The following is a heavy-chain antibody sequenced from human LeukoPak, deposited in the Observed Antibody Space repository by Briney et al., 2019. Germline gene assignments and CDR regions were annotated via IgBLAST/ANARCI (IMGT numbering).Heavy chain of an antibody. J-gene: IGHJ5*02. D-gene: IGHD6-13*01. CDR3: AGGAGIAAAGTDWFDP. CDR2: ISAYNGNT. CDR1: GYTFTSYG. Sequence: GASVKVSCKASGYTFTSYGISWVRQAPGQGLEWMGWISAYNGNTNYAQKLQGRVTMTTDTSTSTAYMELRSLRSDDTAVYYCAGGAGIAAAGTDWFDPWGQGTLVTVSS. V-gene: IGHV1-18*04.